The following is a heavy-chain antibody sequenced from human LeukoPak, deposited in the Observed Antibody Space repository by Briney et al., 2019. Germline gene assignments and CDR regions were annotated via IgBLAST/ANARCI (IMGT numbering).Heavy chain of an antibody. Sequence: SETLSLTCAVYGGSFSGYYWSWIRQPPGKGLEWIGEINHSGSTNYNPSPKSRVTISVDTSKNQFSLKLSSVTAADTAVYYCARERYSSGWYREFDYWGQGTLVTVSP. CDR2: INHSGST. CDR3: ARERYSSGWYREFDY. D-gene: IGHD6-19*01. V-gene: IGHV4-34*01. J-gene: IGHJ4*02. CDR1: GGSFSGYY.